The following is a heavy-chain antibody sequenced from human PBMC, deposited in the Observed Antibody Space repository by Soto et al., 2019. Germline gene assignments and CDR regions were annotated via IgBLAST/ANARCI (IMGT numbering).Heavy chain of an antibody. Sequence: QVQLVESGGGVVQPGRSLRLSCAASGFTFSSYGMHWVRQAPGKGLEWVAVIWYDGSNKYYADSVKGRFTISRDNSKNTLYLQMNSLRAEDTAVYYCARPNGKLWFGEFFGVDDAFDIWGQGTMVTVSS. CDR2: IWYDGSNK. D-gene: IGHD3-10*01. V-gene: IGHV3-33*01. CDR1: GFTFSSYG. J-gene: IGHJ3*02. CDR3: ARPNGKLWFGEFFGVDDAFDI.